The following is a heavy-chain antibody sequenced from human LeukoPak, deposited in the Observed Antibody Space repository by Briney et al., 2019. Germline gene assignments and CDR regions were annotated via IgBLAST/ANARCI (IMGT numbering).Heavy chain of an antibody. Sequence: SETLSLTCTVSGGSISNYYWSWIRQPPGKGLECMGYIYYSGTTNYNPSLKGRVTISVDTSKNQFSLKLSSVTAADTAVYYCARHGGYSSPYLHWGQGTLVTVSS. J-gene: IGHJ1*01. CDR2: IYYSGTT. CDR3: ARHGGYSSPYLH. CDR1: GGSISNYY. D-gene: IGHD6-13*01. V-gene: IGHV4-59*08.